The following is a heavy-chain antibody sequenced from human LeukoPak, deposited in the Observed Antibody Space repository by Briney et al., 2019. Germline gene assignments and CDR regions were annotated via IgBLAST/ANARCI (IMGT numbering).Heavy chain of an antibody. CDR3: ARGPGSYDFWTDNWFDH. D-gene: IGHD3-3*01. V-gene: IGHV4-34*01. J-gene: IGHJ5*02. CDR1: GGSFSGYY. CDR2: INHSGST. Sequence: SETLSLTCAVYGGSFSGYYWSWIRQPPGKGLEWIGEINHSGSTNYNPSLKSRVTISVDTSKNQFSLKLSSVTAADTAVYSCARGPGSYDFWTDNWFDHWGQGTLVTVSS.